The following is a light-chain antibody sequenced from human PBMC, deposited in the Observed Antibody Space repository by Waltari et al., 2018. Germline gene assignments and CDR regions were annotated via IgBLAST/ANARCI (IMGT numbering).Light chain of an antibody. J-gene: IGKJ2*01. CDR1: QSLLSSFNSKTY. CDR2: WAS. Sequence: DIVLTQSPDSLAVSLGERATINCKSSQSLLSSFNSKTYIAWYQQKPGQAPKMLFYWASVREAGVPERLSASGSGTDFTLTINSLQAEDVAVYFCQQYFSGHTFGQGTKLEIK. V-gene: IGKV4-1*01. CDR3: QQYFSGHT.